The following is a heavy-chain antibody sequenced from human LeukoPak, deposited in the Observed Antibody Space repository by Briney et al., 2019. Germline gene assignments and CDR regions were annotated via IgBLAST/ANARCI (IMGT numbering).Heavy chain of an antibody. CDR2: IWYDGSNE. CDR1: AFTFSNYA. J-gene: IGHJ4*02. Sequence: GGSLRLSCAASAFTFSNYAMHWVRQAPGEGLEWVGMIWYDGSNENYADSVRGRFTISRGNSKNTLYLQMNSLRAEDTAVYYCARAAGYSNDYWGQGTLVTVSS. V-gene: IGHV3-33*01. D-gene: IGHD5-18*01. CDR3: ARAAGYSNDY.